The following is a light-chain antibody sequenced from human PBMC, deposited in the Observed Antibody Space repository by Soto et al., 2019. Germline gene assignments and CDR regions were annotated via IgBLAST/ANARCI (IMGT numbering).Light chain of an antibody. CDR1: QSVSSSY. CDR2: GAS. Sequence: EIVLTQSPGTLSLSPGERATLSCRASQSVSSSYLAWYQQKPGQAPRLLIYGASSRATGIPDRFSGSGSGTDFTLTISRLEPEDFAVYYCHQYGSSRPITFGQGTRLEIK. J-gene: IGKJ5*01. CDR3: HQYGSSRPIT. V-gene: IGKV3-20*01.